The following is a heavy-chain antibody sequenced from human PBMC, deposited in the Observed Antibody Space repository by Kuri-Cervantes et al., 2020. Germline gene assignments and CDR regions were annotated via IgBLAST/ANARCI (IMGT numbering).Heavy chain of an antibody. V-gene: IGHV3-48*03. CDR1: GFTFSSYE. J-gene: IGHJ4*02. CDR2: ISSSGSTI. D-gene: IGHD6-13*01. Sequence: GESLKISCAASGFTFSSYEMNWVRQAPGKGLEWVSYISSSGSTIYYADSVKGRFTISRDNAKNSLYLQMNSLRAEDTAVYYCARDNAVEMYSSSWYTFDYWGQGTLVTVSS. CDR3: ARDNAVEMYSSSWYTFDY.